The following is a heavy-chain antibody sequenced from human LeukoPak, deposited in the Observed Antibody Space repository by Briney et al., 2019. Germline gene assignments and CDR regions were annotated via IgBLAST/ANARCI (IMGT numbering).Heavy chain of an antibody. V-gene: IGHV4-38-2*01. CDR1: SYSISSGYY. D-gene: IGHD6-13*01. Sequence: SETLSLTCAVSSYSISSGYYWGWIRQPPGKGLEWIGSIYHSGSTYYNPSLKSRVTISVDTSKNQFSLKLSSVTAADTAVYYCARTYSSSWLDYWGQGTLVTVSS. CDR3: ARTYSSSWLDY. J-gene: IGHJ4*02. CDR2: IYHSGST.